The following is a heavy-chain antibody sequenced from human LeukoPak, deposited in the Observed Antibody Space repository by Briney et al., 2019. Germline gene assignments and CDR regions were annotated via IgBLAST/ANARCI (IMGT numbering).Heavy chain of an antibody. CDR2: ISGDGGST. Sequence: PGGSLRLSCAASGFTFDDYAMHWVRHAPGKGLEWVSLISGDGGSTYYADSVKGRFTISRDNSKNSLYLQMNSLRTEDTALYYRARRGSYMDVWGQGTTVTVSS. CDR1: GFTFDDYA. D-gene: IGHD3-16*01. CDR3: ARRGSYMDV. J-gene: IGHJ6*02. V-gene: IGHV3-43*02.